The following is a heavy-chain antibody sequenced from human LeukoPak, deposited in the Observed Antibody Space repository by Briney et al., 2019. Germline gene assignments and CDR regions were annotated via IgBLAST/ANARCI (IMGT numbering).Heavy chain of an antibody. V-gene: IGHV4-34*01. CDR2: INHSGST. CDR1: GGSFSGYY. J-gene: IGHJ2*01. CDR3: ARGRYPMVAQWLVGLTGYFAR. D-gene: IGHD6-19*01. Sequence: SETLTLTCAVYGGSFSGYYWSCIRQPPGKGLEWIGEINHSGSTNYNPSLKSRVTISVDTSKNQFSLKLSSVTAADTAVYYCARGRYPMVAQWLVGLTGYFARWGRGTLVTVSS.